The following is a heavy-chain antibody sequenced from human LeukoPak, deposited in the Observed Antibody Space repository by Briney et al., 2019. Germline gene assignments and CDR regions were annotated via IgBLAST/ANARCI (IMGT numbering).Heavy chain of an antibody. V-gene: IGHV1-2*02. Sequence: ASVKVSCKASGYTFTSYGISWVRQAPGQGLEWMGWINPNSGGTNYAQKFQGRVTMTRDTSISTAYMEPSRLRSDDTAVYYCARNPLGYCSGGSCYDAFDIWGQGTMVTVSS. D-gene: IGHD2-15*01. CDR1: GYTFTSYG. CDR3: ARNPLGYCSGGSCYDAFDI. J-gene: IGHJ3*02. CDR2: INPNSGGT.